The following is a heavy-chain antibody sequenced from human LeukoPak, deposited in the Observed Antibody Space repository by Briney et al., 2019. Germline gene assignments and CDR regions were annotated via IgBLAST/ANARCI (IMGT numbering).Heavy chain of an antibody. CDR3: VRDLDQNDFWSGYWPDAADS. Sequence: PGGSLRLSCAASGFDFSTYGVHWVRQAPGKGLEWVALMWYDGSNEYYGDSVKGRFIISRDNSRNTLYLEMSSLRVEDTAVYYCVRDLDQNDFWSGYWPDAADSWGQGTMVFVSS. CDR2: MWYDGSNE. V-gene: IGHV3-33*01. D-gene: IGHD3-3*01. J-gene: IGHJ3*02. CDR1: GFDFSTYG.